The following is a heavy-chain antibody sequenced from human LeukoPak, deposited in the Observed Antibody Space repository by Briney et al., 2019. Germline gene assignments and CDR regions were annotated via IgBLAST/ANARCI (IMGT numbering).Heavy chain of an antibody. CDR3: AREVIVVVPAATPYYYGMDV. D-gene: IGHD2-2*01. J-gene: IGHJ6*02. Sequence: GSLRLSCAASGFTFSSYAMHWVRQAPGKGLEWVAVISYDGSNKYYADSVKGRFTISRDNFKNTLYLQMNSLRAEDTAVYYCAREVIVVVPAATPYYYGMDVWGQGTTVTVSS. CDR2: ISYDGSNK. V-gene: IGHV3-30-3*01. CDR1: GFTFSSYA.